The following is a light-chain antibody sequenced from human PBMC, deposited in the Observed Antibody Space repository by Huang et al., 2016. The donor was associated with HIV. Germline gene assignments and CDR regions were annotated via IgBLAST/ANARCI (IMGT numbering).Light chain of an antibody. CDR1: QSISNY. CDR2: AAS. CDR3: QQSYSTLT. Sequence: DIQMTQSPSSLSASVGDRVTITCRASQSISNYLNWYQQKPGKAPKLLIYAASSLQSGVPSRFSGSGSGTDFTLTISSLQPKDFATYYCQQSYSTLTFGGGTKVEFK. V-gene: IGKV1-39*01. J-gene: IGKJ4*01.